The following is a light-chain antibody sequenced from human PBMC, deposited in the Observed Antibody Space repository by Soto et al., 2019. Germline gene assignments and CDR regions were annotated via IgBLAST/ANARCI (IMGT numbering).Light chain of an antibody. J-gene: IGLJ1*01. V-gene: IGLV2-8*01. Sequence: QSALTQPPSASGSPGQSVTISCTGTSSDVGRYNYVSWYQHHPGKAPKLMIYEVNKRPSGVPDRFSGSKSGNTASLTVSGIQAEDEADYYCSSYAGSSNVFGTGTKLTVL. CDR1: SSDVGRYNY. CDR2: EVN. CDR3: SSYAGSSNV.